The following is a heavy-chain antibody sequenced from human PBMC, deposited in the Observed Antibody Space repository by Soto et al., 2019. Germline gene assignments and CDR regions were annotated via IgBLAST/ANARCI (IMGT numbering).Heavy chain of an antibody. CDR3: ATGDIRYFDWLTYYGMDV. CDR2: FDPEDGET. J-gene: IGHJ6*02. V-gene: IGHV1-24*01. CDR1: GYTLTELS. D-gene: IGHD3-9*01. Sequence: GASVKVSCKVSGYTLTELSMHWVRQAPGKGLEWMGGFDPEDGETIYAQKFQGRVTMTEDTSTDTAYMELSSLRSEDTAVYYCATGDIRYFDWLTYYGMDVWGQGTTVTVSS.